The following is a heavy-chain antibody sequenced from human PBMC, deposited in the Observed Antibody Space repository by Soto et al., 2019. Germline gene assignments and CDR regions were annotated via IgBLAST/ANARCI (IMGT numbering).Heavy chain of an antibody. Sequence: KPSETLSLTCTVSGGSISAYYWSWIRQPPGKGLEWIAYIFYSGSTNYNPSLKSRVTISEDTSKNQFSLRLSSVTAADTAVYYCARGGGYYDDAFDIWGQGTMVTVSS. CDR1: GGSISAYY. V-gene: IGHV4-59*01. J-gene: IGHJ3*02. CDR3: ARGGGYYDDAFDI. D-gene: IGHD3-22*01. CDR2: IFYSGST.